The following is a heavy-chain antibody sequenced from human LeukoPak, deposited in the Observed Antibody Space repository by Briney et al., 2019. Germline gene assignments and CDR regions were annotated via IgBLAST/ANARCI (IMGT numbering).Heavy chain of an antibody. CDR1: GFTFSSYA. D-gene: IGHD5-18*01. J-gene: IGHJ4*02. CDR2: ISGSGGST. V-gene: IGHV3-23*01. Sequence: GGSLRLSCAASGFTFSSYAISWVRQAPGKGLEWVSAISGSGGSTYYADSVKGRFTVSRDNSKNTLYLQMNSLRAEDTAVYYCAKAVEGYSYGILFDYWGQGTLVTVSS. CDR3: AKAVEGYSYGILFDY.